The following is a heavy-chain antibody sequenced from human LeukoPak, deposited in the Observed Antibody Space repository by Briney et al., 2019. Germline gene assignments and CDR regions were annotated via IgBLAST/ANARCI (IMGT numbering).Heavy chain of an antibody. CDR1: GGSISSYY. Sequence: SETLSLTCTVSGGSISSYYWSWIRQPPGKGLEWIGSIYHSGSTYYNPSLKSRVTISVDTSKNQFSLKLSSVTAADTAVYYCARDGFGDGGWFDPWGQGTLVTVSS. J-gene: IGHJ5*02. CDR2: IYHSGST. V-gene: IGHV4-38-2*02. CDR3: ARDGFGDGGWFDP. D-gene: IGHD3-10*01.